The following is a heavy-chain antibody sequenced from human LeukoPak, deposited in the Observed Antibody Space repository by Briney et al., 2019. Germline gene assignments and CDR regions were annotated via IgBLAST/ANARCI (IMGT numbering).Heavy chain of an antibody. Sequence: PSETLSLACAVYGGSFSGYYWSWIRQPPGKGLEWIGEINHSGSTNYNPSLKSRVTISVDTSKNQFSLKLSSATAADTAVYYCARGTGVYGSGTYRRCYFDYWGQGTLVTVSS. CDR1: GGSFSGYY. CDR2: INHSGST. V-gene: IGHV4-34*01. D-gene: IGHD3-10*01. CDR3: ARGTGVYGSGTYRRCYFDY. J-gene: IGHJ4*02.